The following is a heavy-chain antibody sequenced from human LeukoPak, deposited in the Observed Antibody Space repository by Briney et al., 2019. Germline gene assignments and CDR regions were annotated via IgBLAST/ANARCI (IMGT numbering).Heavy chain of an antibody. D-gene: IGHD2-2*01. Sequence: TGGSLRLSCAASGFTFSSYAMSWVRQAPGKGLEWVSAISGSGGSTYYADSVKGRFTISRDNAKNSLYLQMNSLRAEDTAVYYCAREGYCSSTSCYGVDYWGQGTLVTVSS. CDR2: ISGSGGST. CDR3: AREGYCSSTSCYGVDY. J-gene: IGHJ4*02. CDR1: GFTFSSYA. V-gene: IGHV3-23*01.